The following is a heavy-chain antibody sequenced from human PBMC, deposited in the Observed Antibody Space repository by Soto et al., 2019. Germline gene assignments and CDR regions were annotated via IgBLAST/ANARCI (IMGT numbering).Heavy chain of an antibody. CDR1: GGSISSSSYY. CDR3: ARGVNLYDILTGSQAEHGMDV. J-gene: IGHJ6*02. CDR2: IYYSGST. V-gene: IGHV4-39*01. Sequence: SETLSLTCTVSGGSISSSSYYWGWIRQPPGKGLEWIGSIYYSGSTYYNPSLKSRVTISVDTSKNQFSLKLSSVTAADTAVYYCARGVNLYDILTGSQAEHGMDVWGQGTTVTVSS. D-gene: IGHD3-9*01.